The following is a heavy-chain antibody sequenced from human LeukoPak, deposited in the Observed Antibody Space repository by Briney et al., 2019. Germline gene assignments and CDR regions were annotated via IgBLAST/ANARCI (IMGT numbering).Heavy chain of an antibody. CDR1: GFTFSSYG. Sequence: KPGVSLRLSCAASGFTFSSYGMHWVRQAPGKGLEWVAVISYDGSNKYHADSVKGRFTISRDNSKNTLYLQMNSLRAEDTAVYYCAKDRVAAQFDYWGQGTLVTVSS. J-gene: IGHJ4*02. D-gene: IGHD6-6*01. CDR3: AKDRVAAQFDY. V-gene: IGHV3-30*18. CDR2: ISYDGSNK.